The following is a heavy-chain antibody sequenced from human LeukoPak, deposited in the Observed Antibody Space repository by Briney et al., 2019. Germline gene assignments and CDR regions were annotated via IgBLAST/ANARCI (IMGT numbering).Heavy chain of an antibody. CDR3: ARASSYGYRSDY. D-gene: IGHD5-18*01. CDR2: IYTSGST. V-gene: IGHV4-61*02. J-gene: IGHJ4*02. Sequence: SQTLSLTCIVSGGSISSGSYYWSWIRQPAGKGLEWIGRIYTSGSTNYNPSLKSRVTISVDTSKNQFSLKLSSVTAADTAVYYCARASSYGYRSDYWGQGTLVTVSS. CDR1: GGSISSGSYY.